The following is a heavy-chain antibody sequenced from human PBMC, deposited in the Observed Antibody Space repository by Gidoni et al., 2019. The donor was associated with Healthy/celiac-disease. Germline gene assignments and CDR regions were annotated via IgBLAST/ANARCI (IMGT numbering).Heavy chain of an antibody. J-gene: IGHJ6*02. CDR2: ISGSGGST. V-gene: IGHV3-23*01. D-gene: IGHD2-2*01. CDR1: GFTFSSYA. CDR3: AKDDTVPAAIVARDRYYYYGMDV. Sequence: EVQLLESGGGLVQPGGSLRLSCAASGFTFSSYAMSWVRQAPGKGLEWVSAISGSGGSTYYADSVKGRFTISRDNSKNTLYLQMNSLRAEDTAVYYCAKDDTVPAAIVARDRYYYYGMDVWGQGTTVTVSS.